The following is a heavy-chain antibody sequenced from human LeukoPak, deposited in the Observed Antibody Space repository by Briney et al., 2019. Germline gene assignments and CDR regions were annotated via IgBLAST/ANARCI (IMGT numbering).Heavy chain of an antibody. Sequence: SETLSLTCAVYGGSLSGFYWSWIRQSPGKGLEWIGEINQSGSTNYNPSLKSRVTISVDKSKNQFSLKLSSVTAADTAVYYCARDGDSGSYIDYWGQGTLVTVSS. V-gene: IGHV4-34*01. CDR1: GGSLSGFY. CDR3: ARDGDSGSYIDY. J-gene: IGHJ4*02. CDR2: INQSGST. D-gene: IGHD1-26*01.